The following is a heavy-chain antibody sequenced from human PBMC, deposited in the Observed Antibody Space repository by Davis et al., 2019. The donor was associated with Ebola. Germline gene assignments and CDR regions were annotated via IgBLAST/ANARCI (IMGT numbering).Heavy chain of an antibody. CDR3: AKDLANWRHIFAY. D-gene: IGHD1-1*01. V-gene: IGHV3-53*01. CDR2: IYSGGST. Sequence: GESLKISCAASGFTVSSNYMSWVRQAPGKGLEWVSVIYSGGSTYYADSVKGRFSISRDNSKDMVYLQLNGLRAEDTAIYYCAKDLANWRHIFAYWGQGTLVTVSS. CDR1: GFTVSSNY. J-gene: IGHJ4*02.